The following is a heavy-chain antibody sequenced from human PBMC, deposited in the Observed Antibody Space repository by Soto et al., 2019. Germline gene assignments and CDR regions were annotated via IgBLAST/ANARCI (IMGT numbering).Heavy chain of an antibody. Sequence: QVQLVESGGGVVQPGRSLSLSCAASGFTFSDYPMHWVRQAPGKGLEWVAVISYDGRVKYYVDSVKGRFTISRDDSKNTLYLQMNSLRVYAPAVYYCPRHFIVGAPDYFDYWGQGTLVTFSS. CDR1: GFTFSDYP. V-gene: IGHV3-30*04. CDR3: PRHFIVGAPDYFDY. D-gene: IGHD3-16*02. J-gene: IGHJ4*02. CDR2: ISYDGRVK.